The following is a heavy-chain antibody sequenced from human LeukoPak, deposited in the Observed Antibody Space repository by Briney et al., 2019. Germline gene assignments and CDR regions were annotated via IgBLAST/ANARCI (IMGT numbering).Heavy chain of an antibody. J-gene: IGHJ4*02. V-gene: IGHV4-34*01. D-gene: IGHD1-26*01. Sequence: SETLSLTCAVYGGSFSGYYWSWIRQPPGKGLEWIGEINHSGSTNYNPSLKSRVTISVDTSKNQFSLKLSSVTAADTAVYYCARLVGATDYLDYWGQGTLVTVSS. CDR1: GGSFSGYY. CDR2: INHSGST. CDR3: ARLVGATDYLDY.